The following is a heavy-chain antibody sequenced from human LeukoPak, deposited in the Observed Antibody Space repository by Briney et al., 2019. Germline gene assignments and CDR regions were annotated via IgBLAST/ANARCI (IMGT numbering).Heavy chain of an antibody. CDR3: VRDRRDGKNLAYHFDF. Sequence: PPGRSLRLSCAASGFTFSSYAMHWVRQAPGKGLEWVAVMSCDGTSEYYADSVRGRFTISRDHSQNMLYLQMNGLRDEDTALYYCVRDRRDGKNLAYHFDFWGQGTLVTVSS. CDR2: MSCDGTSE. V-gene: IGHV3-30-3*01. J-gene: IGHJ4*02. D-gene: IGHD5-24*01. CDR1: GFTFSSYA.